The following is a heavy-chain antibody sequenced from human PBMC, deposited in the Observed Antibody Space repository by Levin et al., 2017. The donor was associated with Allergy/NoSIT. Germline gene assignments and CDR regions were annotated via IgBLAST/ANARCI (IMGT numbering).Heavy chain of an antibody. D-gene: IGHD2-2*01. J-gene: IGHJ4*02. CDR2: VYSSGSI. CDR3: AREGAYCVSTSCYWFDY. CDR1: GGSISGSSHY. Sequence: SETLSLTCSVSGGSISGSSHYWGWIRQPPGTGLEWIGSVYSSGSIYDNPSLRSRVTMSVDTSKNQFSLSLRSVTAADTAVYFCAREGAYCVSTSCYWFDYWGPGTLITVSS. V-gene: IGHV4-39*07.